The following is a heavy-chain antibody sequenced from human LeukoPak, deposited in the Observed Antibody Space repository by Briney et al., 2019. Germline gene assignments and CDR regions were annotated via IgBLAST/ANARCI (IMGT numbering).Heavy chain of an antibody. D-gene: IGHD5-18*01. J-gene: IGHJ4*02. CDR2: IYYSGST. V-gene: IGHV4-59*01. CDR3: ARGEGDTAMVTDY. CDR1: GGSISSYY. Sequence: SETLSLTXTVSGGSISSYYWSWIRQTPGKGLEWLGYIYYSGSTNYNPSLKSRVTISVDTSKNQFSLKLSSVTAADTAVYYCARGEGDTAMVTDYWGQGTLVTVSS.